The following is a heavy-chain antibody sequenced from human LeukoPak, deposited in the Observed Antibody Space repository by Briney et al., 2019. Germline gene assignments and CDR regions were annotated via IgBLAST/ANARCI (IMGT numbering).Heavy chain of an antibody. D-gene: IGHD3-10*01. CDR3: TRLTGFGEFYFDY. Sequence: SETLSLTCTVSGGSISSYYWSWIRQPPGKGLEWIGYIYYSGSTNYNPSLKSRVTISVDTSKNQFSLKLSSVTAADTAVYYCTRLTGFGEFYFDYWGQGTLVTVSS. J-gene: IGHJ4*02. V-gene: IGHV4-59*08. CDR2: IYYSGST. CDR1: GGSISSYY.